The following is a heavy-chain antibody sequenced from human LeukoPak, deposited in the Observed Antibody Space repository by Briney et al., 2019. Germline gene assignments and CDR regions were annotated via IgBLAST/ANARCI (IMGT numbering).Heavy chain of an antibody. D-gene: IGHD5-12*01. J-gene: IGHJ4*02. CDR1: GDSVLDNSAA. Sequence: SQTLSLTCAISGDSVLDNSAAWNWIRQSPSRGLEWLGRTYYRSKWYNDYAVSVKSRITINPDTSKNQFSLQLNSVTPEDTAVYYCVRDRRRRTENSGFDIASFDYWGQGTLVTVSS. V-gene: IGHV6-1*01. CDR3: VRDRRRRTENSGFDIASFDY. CDR2: TYYRSKWYN.